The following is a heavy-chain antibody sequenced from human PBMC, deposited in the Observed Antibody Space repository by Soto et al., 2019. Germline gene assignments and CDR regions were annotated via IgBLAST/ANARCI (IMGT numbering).Heavy chain of an antibody. V-gene: IGHV4-30-4*01. CDR1: GDSISSGDYY. Sequence: SGTLSLTCTVSGDSISSGDYYWSWIRQPPGKGLEWIGYIYYSGSTYYNPSLKSRVTISVDTSKNQFSLKLSSVTAADTAVYYCASTYYYDSSGSPSDYWGQGTLVTVSS. D-gene: IGHD3-22*01. J-gene: IGHJ4*02. CDR3: ASTYYYDSSGSPSDY. CDR2: IYYSGST.